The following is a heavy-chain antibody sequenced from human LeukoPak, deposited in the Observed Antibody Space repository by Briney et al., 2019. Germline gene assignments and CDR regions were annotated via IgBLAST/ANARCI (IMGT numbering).Heavy chain of an antibody. J-gene: IGHJ4*02. CDR1: GFTFSTYW. V-gene: IGHV3-74*01. CDR3: ARATRIYSSGWYYSFDY. CDR2: INVDGSGA. Sequence: PGGSLRLSCAASGFTFSTYWMHGVRQAPGKGLVWVSHINVDGSGATYADSVKGRFTISRDNAKNTLYLHMNSLRAEDTAVYYCARATRIYSSGWYYSFDYWGQGTLVTVSS. D-gene: IGHD6-19*01.